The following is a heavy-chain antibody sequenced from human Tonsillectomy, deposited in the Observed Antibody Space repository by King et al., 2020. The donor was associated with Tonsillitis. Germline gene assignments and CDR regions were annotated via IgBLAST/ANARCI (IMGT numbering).Heavy chain of an antibody. J-gene: IGHJ4*02. CDR1: GFTFSNYW. CDR3: ARESSYYYDTSGYYPDFDY. Sequence: QLVQSGGGLVQPGGSLRLSCAASGFTFSNYWMSWVRQAPGKGLEWVANIKQDGSEKYYVDSVKGRFTISRDNAKNSLFLQINSLRVEDTAVYYCARESSYYYDTSGYYPDFDYWGQGTLVTVSS. D-gene: IGHD3-22*01. V-gene: IGHV3-7*01. CDR2: IKQDGSEK.